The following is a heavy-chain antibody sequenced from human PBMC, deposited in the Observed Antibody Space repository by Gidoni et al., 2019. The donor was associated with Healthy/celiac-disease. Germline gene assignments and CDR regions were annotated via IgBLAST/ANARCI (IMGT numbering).Heavy chain of an antibody. D-gene: IGHD1-1*01. Sequence: QVQLKESRPGLVTPSQTLALPSTVSGDSISSGGYYWSWIRQHPGKGLEWIGYIYYSGITYYDPSLKSRVTISVDTSKNHFSLKLSSVTAADTAVYYCAREDWTNHWFDPWGQGTLVTVSS. V-gene: IGHV4-31*03. CDR1: GDSISSGGYY. CDR3: AREDWTNHWFDP. CDR2: IYYSGIT. J-gene: IGHJ5*02.